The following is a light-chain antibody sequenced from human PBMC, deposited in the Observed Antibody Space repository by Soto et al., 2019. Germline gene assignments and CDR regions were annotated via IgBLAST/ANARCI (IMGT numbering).Light chain of an antibody. J-gene: IGLJ2*01. CDR1: SSNIEAGSD. CDR2: GNK. V-gene: IGLV1-40*01. Sequence: QSVLTQPPSVSGAPGQIVTISCTGSSSNIEAGSDVHWYQQSPGRVPKLLVYGNKHRPSGVPDRFSASKSGTSASLAITGLQADDEADYYCQSYDNNLRGVLFGGGTKVTVL. CDR3: QSYDNNLRGVL.